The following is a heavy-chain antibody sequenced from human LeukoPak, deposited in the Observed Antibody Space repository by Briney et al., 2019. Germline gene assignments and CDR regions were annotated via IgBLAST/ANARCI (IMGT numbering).Heavy chain of an antibody. D-gene: IGHD3-22*01. CDR1: GHTFTSYD. V-gene: IGHV1-8*01. CDR3: ASALYYDSSGYYADY. J-gene: IGHJ4*02. CDR2: MNPNSGNT. Sequence: ASVKLSCKASGHTFTSYDINWVRQATGQGLEWMRWMNPNSGNTGYAQKFQGRVTMTRNTSISTAYMELSSLRSEDTAVYYCASALYYDSSGYYADYWGQGTLVTVSS.